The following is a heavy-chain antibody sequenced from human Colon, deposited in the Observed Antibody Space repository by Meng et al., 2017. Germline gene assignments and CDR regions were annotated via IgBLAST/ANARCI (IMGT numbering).Heavy chain of an antibody. CDR1: GDSVSSNRAL. V-gene: IGHV6-1*01. D-gene: IGHD3-10*01. CDR2: TYYRSEWQN. Sequence: QAHLHQSGTGLVEPPPSLARTCGISGDSVSSNRALWHWVRQSPSRGLEWLGQTYYRSEWQNHYGVSVKSRITINADTSRNHFSLHLNSVTPEDTAVYYCTTWYGEYWGQGTLVTVSS. CDR3: TTWYGEY. J-gene: IGHJ4*02.